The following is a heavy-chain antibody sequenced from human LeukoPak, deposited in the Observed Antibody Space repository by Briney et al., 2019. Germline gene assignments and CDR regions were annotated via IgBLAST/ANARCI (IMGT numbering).Heavy chain of an antibody. Sequence: ASVKVSCKASGGTFSSYAISWVRQAPGQGLEWMGRIIPILGIANYAQKFQGRVTITADKSTSTAYMELSSLRSEDTAVYYCARGSGDNWFDPWGQGTLVTVSS. D-gene: IGHD1-1*01. CDR3: ARGSGDNWFDP. CDR1: GGTFSSYA. J-gene: IGHJ5*02. CDR2: IIPILGIA. V-gene: IGHV1-69*04.